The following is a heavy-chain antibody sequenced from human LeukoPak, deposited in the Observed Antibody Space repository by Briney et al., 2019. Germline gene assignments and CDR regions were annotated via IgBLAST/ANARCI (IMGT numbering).Heavy chain of an antibody. CDR1: GGSISSGDYS. D-gene: IGHD1-1*01. V-gene: IGHV4-30-2*01. J-gene: IGHJ5*02. CDR2: IFQSGST. Sequence: SETLSLTCAVAGGSISSGDYSWSWIRQPPGKGLEWIGYIFQSGSTYYNPSLKSRVTISVDRSKNQFSLKLSSVTAADTAVYYCARVGSDWNDVRYNWFDPWGQGTLVTVSS. CDR3: ARVGSDWNDVRYNWFDP.